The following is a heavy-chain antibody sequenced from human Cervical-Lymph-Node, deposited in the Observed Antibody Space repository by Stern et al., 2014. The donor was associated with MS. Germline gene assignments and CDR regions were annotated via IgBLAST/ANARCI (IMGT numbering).Heavy chain of an antibody. J-gene: IGHJ4*02. CDR1: GFTFGDSG. CDR2: IRGKADGGAT. CDR3: TRDTPVWTNYFARPNYFNN. V-gene: IGHV3-49*04. Sequence: VQLVESGGGLVQPGRTLRLSCRASGFTFGDSGLSWVRQAPGKGLEWVGFIRGKADGGATEYAASVNGRFTILRDDSKSIVYLEMNSLKAEDTAVYYCTRDTPVWTNYFARPNYFNNWGQGTLVTVSS. D-gene: IGHD3/OR15-3a*01.